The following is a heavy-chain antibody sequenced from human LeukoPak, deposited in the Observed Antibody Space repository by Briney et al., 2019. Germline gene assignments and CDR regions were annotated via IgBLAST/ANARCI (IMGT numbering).Heavy chain of an antibody. J-gene: IGHJ6*03. CDR2: IFPSGGEI. CDR1: GFTFSTFA. V-gene: IGHV3-23*01. D-gene: IGHD2-15*01. CDR3: AKGVGRYYMDV. Sequence: GGSLRLSCAASGFTFSTFAMIWVRQPPGKGLEWVSSIFPSGGEIHYADSVRGRFTISRDNSKSTLSLQMNSLRAEDTAVYYCAKGVGRYYMDVWGKGTTVTISS.